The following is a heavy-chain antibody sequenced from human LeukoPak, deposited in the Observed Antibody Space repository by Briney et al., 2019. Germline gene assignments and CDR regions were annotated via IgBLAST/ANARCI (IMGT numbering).Heavy chain of an antibody. V-gene: IGHV3-23*01. CDR1: GFTFSSYA. Sequence: PGGSLRLSSAAPGFTFSSYAMSWVRQAPGKGLEWVSAISGSGGSTYYADSVKGRFTISRDNSKNTLYLQMNSLRAEDTAVYYCAKDLDYGDYPLFYGIDVWGQGTTVTVSS. J-gene: IGHJ6*02. CDR2: ISGSGGST. D-gene: IGHD4-17*01. CDR3: AKDLDYGDYPLFYGIDV.